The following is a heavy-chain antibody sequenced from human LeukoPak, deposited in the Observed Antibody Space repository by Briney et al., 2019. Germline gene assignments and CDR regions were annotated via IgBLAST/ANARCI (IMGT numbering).Heavy chain of an antibody. Sequence: GGSLRLSCAASGFTFSHFAMSWVRQAPGMGLHWVSTISGSGNKTYDADLVKGRFTISRDNSKNTLYLQMTGLRAEDTAVYYCAKLKRVGIAPFDDWGQGTLVTVSS. D-gene: IGHD3-10*01. CDR1: GFTFSHFA. J-gene: IGHJ4*02. CDR3: AKLKRVGIAPFDD. V-gene: IGHV3-23*01. CDR2: ISGSGNKT.